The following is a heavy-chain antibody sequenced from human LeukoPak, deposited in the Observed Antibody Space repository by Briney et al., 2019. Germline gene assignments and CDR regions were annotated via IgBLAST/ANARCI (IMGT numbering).Heavy chain of an antibody. J-gene: IGHJ4*02. CDR3: ARVVGGVPF. CDR1: GFTFSEYR. V-gene: IGHV3-74*01. Sequence: PGGSLRLSCAASGFTFSEYRMHSVRQAPGKGLVWVSRIDSDVSVTTYADSVKGRFTISRDNAKNTLFLQMNSLRAEDTAVYYCARVVGGVPFWGQGTLVTVSS. CDR2: IDSDVSVT. D-gene: IGHD1-26*01.